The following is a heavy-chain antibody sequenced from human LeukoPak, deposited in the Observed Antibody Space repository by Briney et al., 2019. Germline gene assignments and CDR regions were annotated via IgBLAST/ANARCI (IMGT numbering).Heavy chain of an antibody. D-gene: IGHD3-10*01. V-gene: IGHV4-34*01. CDR1: GGSFSGYY. Sequence: PSETLSLTCAVYGGSFSGYYWSWIRQPPGKGLEWIGEINHSESTNYNPSLKSRVTISVDTSKNQFSLKLSSVTAADTAVYYCARDIPITMVRGAYFDYWGQGTLVTVSS. CDR3: ARDIPITMVRGAYFDY. CDR2: INHSEST. J-gene: IGHJ4*02.